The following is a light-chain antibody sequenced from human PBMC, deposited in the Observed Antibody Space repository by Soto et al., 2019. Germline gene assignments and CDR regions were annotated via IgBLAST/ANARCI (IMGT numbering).Light chain of an antibody. CDR2: EVN. J-gene: IGLJ1*01. CDR3: SLDTSSSTGV. Sequence: SVLTQPASVSGSPGQSPPTPSPGTSSVVGAYNFVSWYQKHLSKARKVMIYEVNDRPSRVSNRFSGSKSGNTAALTISGLQAENEADYYCSLDTSSSTGVFGTGTKVTVL. CDR1: SSVVGAYNF. V-gene: IGLV2-14*01.